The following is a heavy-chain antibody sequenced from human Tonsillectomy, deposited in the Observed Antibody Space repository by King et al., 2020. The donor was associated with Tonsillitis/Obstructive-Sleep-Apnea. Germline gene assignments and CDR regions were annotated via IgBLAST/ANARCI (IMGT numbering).Heavy chain of an antibody. CDR3: ARIPPVGSAWLPERDY. D-gene: IGHD3-22*01. CDR1: GVSVSDGSYY. J-gene: IGHJ4*02. CDR2: MYYSGST. V-gene: IGHV4-61*01. Sequence: QLQESGPGLVKPSETLSLTCIVSGVSVSDGSYYLSWMRQSPGNGLEWIGHMYYSGSTNYNPSLQSRVTISVDMSTNQVSLKLSSVTAADTAVYYCARIPPVGSAWLPERDYWGQGTLVTVSS.